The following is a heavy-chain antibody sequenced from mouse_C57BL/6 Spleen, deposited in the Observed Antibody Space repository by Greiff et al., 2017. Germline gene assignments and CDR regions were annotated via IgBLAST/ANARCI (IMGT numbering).Heavy chain of an antibody. CDR1: GYTFTSYW. CDR2: IYPGSGST. V-gene: IGHV1-55*01. J-gene: IGHJ1*03. Sequence: QVQLQQPGAELVKPGASVKMSCKASGYTFTSYWITWVKQRPGQGLEWIGDIYPGSGSTNYNEKFKSKATLTVDTSSSTAYMQLSSLTSEDSAVYYCARSRGSSPYWYFDVWGTGTTGTVSS. D-gene: IGHD1-1*01. CDR3: ARSRGSSPYWYFDV.